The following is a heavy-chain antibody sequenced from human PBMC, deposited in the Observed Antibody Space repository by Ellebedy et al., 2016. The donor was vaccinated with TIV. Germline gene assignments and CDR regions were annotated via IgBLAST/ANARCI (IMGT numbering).Heavy chain of an antibody. CDR2: IIPLVDVP. D-gene: IGHD1-1*01. CDR3: ARRLDRTDAFDI. CDR1: GGTFNNFD. V-gene: IGHV1-69*04. J-gene: IGHJ3*02. Sequence: SVKVSCXASGGTFNNFDINWVRQAPGQGLEWMGRIIPLVDVPNYAQKLQGGVTITADKSTRTAYMELSSLRSEDTAVYYCARRLDRTDAFDIWGQGTMVTVSA.